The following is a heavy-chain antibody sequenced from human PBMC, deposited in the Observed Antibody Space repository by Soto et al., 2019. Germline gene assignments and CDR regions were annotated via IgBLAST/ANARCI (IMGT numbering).Heavy chain of an antibody. CDR2: IYPGDSDT. D-gene: IGHD1-7*01. J-gene: IGHJ6*02. V-gene: IGHV5-51*01. CDR3: ARLIAGTTPGYYYGMDV. Sequence: GESLKISCKGSGYSFTSYWIGWVRQMPGKGLEWMGIIYPGDSDTRYSPSFQGQVTISADKSISTAYLQWSSLKASDTAMYYCARLIAGTTPGYYYGMDVWGQGTTVTVSS. CDR1: GYSFTSYW.